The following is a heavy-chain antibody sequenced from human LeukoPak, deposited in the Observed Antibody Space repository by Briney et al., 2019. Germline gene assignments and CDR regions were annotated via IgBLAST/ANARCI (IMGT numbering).Heavy chain of an antibody. J-gene: IGHJ4*02. CDR1: GGSISTYC. D-gene: IGHD6-13*01. V-gene: IGHV4-59*01. CDR3: ARGLSWAPYYFDY. Sequence: SETLSLTCTVSGGSISTYCWSWIRQPPGKGLEWIGYIYYTGSTNYNPSLKSRVTISVDTSKNQFSLKLSSVTAADTAVYYCARGLSWAPYYFDYWGQGTLVTVSS. CDR2: IYYTGST.